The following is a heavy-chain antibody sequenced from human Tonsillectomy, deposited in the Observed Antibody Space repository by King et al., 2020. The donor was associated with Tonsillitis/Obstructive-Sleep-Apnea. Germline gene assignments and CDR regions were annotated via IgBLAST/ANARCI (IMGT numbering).Heavy chain of an antibody. CDR3: ARGSGGSCYSGFDY. V-gene: IGHV3-30*04. CDR1: GFTFSSYA. J-gene: IGHJ4*02. D-gene: IGHD2-15*01. Sequence: VQLVESGGGVVQPGRSLRLSCAASGFTFSSYAMHWVRKAPGKGLEWVAVISYDGSNKYYADSVKGRFTISRDNSKNTLYLQMNSLRAEDTAVYYCARGSGGSCYSGFDYWGQGTLVTVSS. CDR2: ISYDGSNK.